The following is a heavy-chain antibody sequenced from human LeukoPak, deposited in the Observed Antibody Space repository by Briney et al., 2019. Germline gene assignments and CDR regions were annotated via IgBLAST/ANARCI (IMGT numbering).Heavy chain of an antibody. CDR1: GLTFSSYA. Sequence: AGGSLRLSCAASGLTFSSYAMSWVRQAPGKGLEWVSAFSGSGGSTYYADSVRGRFTISRDNSKNTLYLQMNSLRAEDTAVYYCANYRVRYGANEGYWGQGTLVTVSS. CDR2: FSGSGGST. CDR3: ANYRVRYGANEGY. J-gene: IGHJ4*02. D-gene: IGHD4-17*01. V-gene: IGHV3-23*01.